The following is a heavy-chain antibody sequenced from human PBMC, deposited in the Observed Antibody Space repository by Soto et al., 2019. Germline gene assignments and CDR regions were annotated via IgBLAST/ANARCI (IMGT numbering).Heavy chain of an antibody. D-gene: IGHD2-15*01. CDR1: GFSFSDHY. CDR2: TRHKVENYNT. V-gene: IGHV3-72*01. Sequence: EVQLVESGGDLVQPGGSLTLSCAASGFSFSDHYMEWVRQAPGKGLAWVGRTRHKVENYNTEDAASVKGRFTISRDASKNSLYLQMNSLKTNYTAVYFCVNYIAGTPNWGQGTLVTVSS. J-gene: IGHJ4*02. CDR3: VNYIAGTPN.